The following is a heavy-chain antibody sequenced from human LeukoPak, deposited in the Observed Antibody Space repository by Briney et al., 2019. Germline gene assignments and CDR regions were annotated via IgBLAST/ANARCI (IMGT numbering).Heavy chain of an antibody. J-gene: IGHJ6*03. CDR3: ARGRGYYDSSGPRYYYYYMDV. D-gene: IGHD3-22*01. Sequence: SETLSLACAVYAGSFSGYCCSSIRQPPRNGLEWIGEINHSGSTNYNPSLKSRVTISVDTSKNQFSLKLSSVIAADTAVYYCARGRGYYDSSGPRYYYYYMDVWGKGTTVTVSS. V-gene: IGHV4-34*01. CDR1: AGSFSGYC. CDR2: INHSGST.